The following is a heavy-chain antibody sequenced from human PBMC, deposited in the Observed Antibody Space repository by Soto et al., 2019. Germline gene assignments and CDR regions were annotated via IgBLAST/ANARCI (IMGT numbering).Heavy chain of an antibody. V-gene: IGHV4-4*07. CDR3: AREGSYSAYNFAHGIQLWSFDF. J-gene: IGHJ4*02. Sequence: SETLSLTCTVSGGSINTFYWSWVRQPAGKGLEWIGRIFSSGSTSFNPPLESRVAMSVDTSKNHFSLNLSSVTAADMAVYYCAREGSYSAYNFAHGIQLWSFDFWGQGALVTVSS. CDR2: IFSSGST. CDR1: GGSINTFY. D-gene: IGHD5-12*01.